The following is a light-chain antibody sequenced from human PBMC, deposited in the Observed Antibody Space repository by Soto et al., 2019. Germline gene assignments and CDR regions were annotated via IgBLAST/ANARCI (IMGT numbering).Light chain of an antibody. V-gene: IGKV1-33*01. CDR3: QHYSTYTWT. J-gene: IGKJ1*01. Sequence: DIQMTQSPSSLSASVGDRVTITCQASQNINNYLNWYQQKPGRAPKLLIYDASNLEAGVPSRFRGSGSGTDFTFTISRLQPEDIATYYCQHYSTYTWTFGQGTKVDIK. CDR1: QNINNY. CDR2: DAS.